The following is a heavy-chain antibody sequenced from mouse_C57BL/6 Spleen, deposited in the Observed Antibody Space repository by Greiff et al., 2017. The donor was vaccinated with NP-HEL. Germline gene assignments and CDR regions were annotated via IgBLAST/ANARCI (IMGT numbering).Heavy chain of an antibody. D-gene: IGHD2-3*01. J-gene: IGHJ4*01. CDR1: GYTFTSYG. Sequence: QVQLKESGAELARPGASVKLSCKASGYTFTSYGISWVKQRTGQGLEWIGEIYPRSGNTYYNEKFKGKATLTADKSSSTAYMELRSLTSEDSAVYFCAREGMVTTNYYAMDYWGQGTSVTVSS. CDR2: IYPRSGNT. V-gene: IGHV1-81*01. CDR3: AREGMVTTNYYAMDY.